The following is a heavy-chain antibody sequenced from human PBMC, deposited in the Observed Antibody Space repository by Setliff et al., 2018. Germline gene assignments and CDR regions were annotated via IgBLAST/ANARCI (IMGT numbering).Heavy chain of an antibody. J-gene: IGHJ6*03. CDR1: GGTFSSYA. D-gene: IGHD6-6*01. V-gene: IGHV1-69*06. CDR3: ALEYSNSSPTVYYYMDV. CDR2: IIPIFSTA. Sequence: SVKVSCKASGGTFSSYAISWVRQAPGQGLEWMGRIIPIFSTANYAQKFQGRVTITADKSTSTAYMELSRLTSEDTAVYYCALEYSNSSPTVYYYMDVWGKGTTVTVSS.